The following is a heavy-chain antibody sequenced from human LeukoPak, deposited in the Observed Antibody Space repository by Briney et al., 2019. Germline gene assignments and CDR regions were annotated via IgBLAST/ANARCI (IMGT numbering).Heavy chain of an antibody. CDR1: GFTFSSYA. J-gene: IGHJ3*02. Sequence: GRSLRLSCAASGFTFSSYAMHWVRQAPGKGLEWVAVISYDGSNKYYADSVKGRFTISRDNSKNTLYLQMKSLRAEDTAVYYCARMYDVNSGAFDIWGQGTMVTVSS. D-gene: IGHD4-23*01. CDR3: ARMYDVNSGAFDI. V-gene: IGHV3-30*01. CDR2: ISYDGSNK.